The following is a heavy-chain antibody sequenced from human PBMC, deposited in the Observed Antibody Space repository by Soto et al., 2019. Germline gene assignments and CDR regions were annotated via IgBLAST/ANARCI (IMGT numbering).Heavy chain of an antibody. Sequence: GGSLRLSCAASGFTFSSYAMSWVRQAPGKGLEWVSAISGSGGSTYYADSVKGRFTISRDNSKNTLYLQMNSLRAEDTAVYYCAKSLYCSSTSCYWFDPWGQGTLVTVSS. CDR2: ISGSGGST. CDR3: AKSLYCSSTSCYWFDP. D-gene: IGHD2-2*01. V-gene: IGHV3-23*01. CDR1: GFTFSSYA. J-gene: IGHJ5*02.